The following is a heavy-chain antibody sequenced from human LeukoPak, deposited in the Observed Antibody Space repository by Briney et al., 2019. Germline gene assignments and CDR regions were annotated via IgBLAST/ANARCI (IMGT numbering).Heavy chain of an antibody. V-gene: IGHV4-31*03. Sequence: SQTLSLTCTVSGGSISSGGYHWSWIRQHPGKGLEWIGYIYYSGSTYYNPSLKSRVTISVDTSKNQFSLKLSSVTAADTAVYYCARGVSYFDYWGQGTLVTVSS. CDR3: ARGVSYFDY. CDR2: IYYSGST. J-gene: IGHJ4*02. CDR1: GGSISSGGYH.